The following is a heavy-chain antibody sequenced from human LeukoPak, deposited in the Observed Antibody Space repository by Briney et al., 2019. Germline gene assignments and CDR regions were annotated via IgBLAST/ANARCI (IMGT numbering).Heavy chain of an antibody. V-gene: IGHV3-23*01. CDR2: ISGSGGST. D-gene: IGHD2-2*02. CDR1: GFTFSSYA. CDR3: AKDVGPGIVVVPAAIGFDY. J-gene: IGHJ4*02. Sequence: GGSLRLSCAASGFTFSSYAMSWVRQAPGKGLEWVLAISGSGGSTYYADSVKGRFTISRDNSKNTLYLQMNSLRAEDTAVYYCAKDVGPGIVVVPAAIGFDYWGQGTLVTVSS.